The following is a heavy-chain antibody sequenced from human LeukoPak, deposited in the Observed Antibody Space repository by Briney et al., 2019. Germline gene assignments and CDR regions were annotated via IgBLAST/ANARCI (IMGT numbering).Heavy chain of an antibody. J-gene: IGHJ4*02. Sequence: ASVKVSCKASGYIFTGYYMHWVRQAPGQGLEWMGWINPNSGATNYAQKFQGRVTITRDTSISTAYMELSRLRSDDTAVYYCARSAPTLTYDILTGYLGYWGQGTLVTVSS. V-gene: IGHV1-2*02. CDR3: ARSAPTLTYDILTGYLGY. D-gene: IGHD3-9*01. CDR2: INPNSGAT. CDR1: GYIFTGYY.